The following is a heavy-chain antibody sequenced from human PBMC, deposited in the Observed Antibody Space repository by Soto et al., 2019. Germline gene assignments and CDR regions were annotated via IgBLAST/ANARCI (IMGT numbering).Heavy chain of an antibody. CDR3: ARGYSSDSGVFDY. D-gene: IGHD5-18*01. J-gene: IGHJ4*02. CDR1: GFTFSSYG. V-gene: IGHV3-30*03. CDR2: ISYDGSNK. Sequence: QVQLVESGGGVVQPGRSLRLSCAASGFTFSSYGMHWVRQAPGKGLEWVTLISYDGSNKYYADSVKGRFTISRDNSKNTVYLQMNSLRAEETAVYYCARGYSSDSGVFDYWGQGTLVTVSS.